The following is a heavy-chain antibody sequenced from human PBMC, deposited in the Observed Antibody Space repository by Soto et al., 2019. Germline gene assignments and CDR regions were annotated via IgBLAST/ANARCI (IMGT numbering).Heavy chain of an antibody. D-gene: IGHD6-19*01. CDR3: ARDLGAVAALDS. V-gene: IGHV3-30*04. CDR2: ISYDGSHE. J-gene: IGHJ4*02. CDR1: GFIFREYA. Sequence: QVHLVESGGGVVQPGTSLRLSCAASGFIFREYAMHWVRQAPGKGLDWVAVISYDGSHEDYADSVKGRFTISRDNSKDTLYLQANSLRNEDTATYYCARDLGAVAALDSWGQGTLVTFSS.